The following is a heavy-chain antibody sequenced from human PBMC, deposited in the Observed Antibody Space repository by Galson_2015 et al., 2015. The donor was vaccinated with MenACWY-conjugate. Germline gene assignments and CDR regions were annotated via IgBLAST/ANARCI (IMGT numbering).Heavy chain of an antibody. CDR3: ARQRNFRVDY. V-gene: IGHV4-30-4*08. CDR1: GGSISSSSYY. CDR2: ISHTGIP. Sequence: TLSLTCTVSGGSISSSSYYWGWIRQPPGKGLEWIGYISHTGIPWYNPSVKSRITILLDTSKNRFSLRLNSVTAADTAVYFCARQRNFRVDYWGPGTLVTVSS. D-gene: IGHD4-11*01. J-gene: IGHJ4*02.